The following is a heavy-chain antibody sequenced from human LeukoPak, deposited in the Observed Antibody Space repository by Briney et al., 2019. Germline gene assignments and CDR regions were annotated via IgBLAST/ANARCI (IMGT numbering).Heavy chain of an antibody. V-gene: IGHV1-8*01. CDR2: MNPNSGNT. CDR3: ARGRRRVVPAAIRRGGYNWFDP. CDR1: GYTFTSYD. D-gene: IGHD2-2*02. J-gene: IGHJ5*02. Sequence: ASVKVSCKASGYTFTSYDINWVRQATGQGLEWMGWMNPNSGNTGYAQKFQGRVTMTRNTSISTAYMELSSPRSEDTAVYYCARGRRRVVPAAIRRGGYNWFDPWGQGTLVTVSS.